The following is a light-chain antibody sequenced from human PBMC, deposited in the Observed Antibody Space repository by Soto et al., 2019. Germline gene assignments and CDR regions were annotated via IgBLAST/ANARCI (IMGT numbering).Light chain of an antibody. CDR2: DAS. J-gene: IGKJ1*01. Sequence: DIQMTQSPSTLSTSVGDRVTITCRASQSISSWLAWYQQKPGKAPKLLIYDASSLESGVPSRFSGSGSGTEFTLTISSLQPEDFATYYSQQYNTYWTFGQGTKVEIK. CDR3: QQYNTYWT. CDR1: QSISSW. V-gene: IGKV1-5*01.